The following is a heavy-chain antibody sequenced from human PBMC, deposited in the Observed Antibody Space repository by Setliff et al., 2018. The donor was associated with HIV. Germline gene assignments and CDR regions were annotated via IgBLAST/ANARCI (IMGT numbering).Heavy chain of an antibody. J-gene: IGHJ3*02. Sequence: ASETLSLTCAIYGGSFSGYYWSWIRQPPGKGPEWIGEINHSGSTNCNPSLKSRVTMAVDTSKSQFSLKLTSVTAADTAVYYCARGHFYDTNGYYLRPFDIWGQGTMVTVSS. CDR1: GGSFSGYY. CDR2: INHSGST. D-gene: IGHD3-22*01. CDR3: ARGHFYDTNGYYLRPFDI. V-gene: IGHV4-34*01.